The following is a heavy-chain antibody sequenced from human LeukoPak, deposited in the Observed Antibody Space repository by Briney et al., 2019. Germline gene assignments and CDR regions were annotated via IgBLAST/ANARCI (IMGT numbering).Heavy chain of an antibody. V-gene: IGHV3-21*01. D-gene: IGHD4-17*01. CDR1: GFTFSSYS. CDR2: ISSSSSYI. CDR3: ARDLTTTLPIYYYYMDV. J-gene: IGHJ6*03. Sequence: NPGGSLRLSCAASGFTFSSYSMNWVRQAPGKGLEWVSSISSSSSYIYYADSVKGRFTISRDNAKNSLYLQMNSLRAEDTAVYYCARDLTTTLPIYYYYMDVWGKGTTVTISS.